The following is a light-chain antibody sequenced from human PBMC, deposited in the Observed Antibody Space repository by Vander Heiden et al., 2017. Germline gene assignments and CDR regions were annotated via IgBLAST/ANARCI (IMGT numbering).Light chain of an antibody. V-gene: IGKV1-39*01. Sequence: CRASQSISSYLNWYQQKPGKAPKLLIYAASSLQSGVPSRFSGSGYGTDFTLTISSRQPEDFAPYYCQLTDSNPFLTFGGGTKVEIK. CDR3: QLTDSNPFLT. J-gene: IGKJ4*01. CDR1: QSISSY. CDR2: AAS.